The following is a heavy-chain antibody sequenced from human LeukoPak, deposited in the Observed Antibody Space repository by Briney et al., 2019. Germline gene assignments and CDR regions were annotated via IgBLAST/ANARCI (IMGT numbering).Heavy chain of an antibody. Sequence: KSSETLSLTCAVPGYSISSGYYWGWIRQPPGKGLEWIGSIYHSGSTYYNPSLKSRVTISVDTSKDQFSLKLSSATAADTAVYYCARPLDDYVWGSYRFDAFDIWGQGTMVTVSS. CDR1: GYSISSGYY. J-gene: IGHJ3*02. D-gene: IGHD3-16*02. V-gene: IGHV4-38-2*01. CDR2: IYHSGST. CDR3: ARPLDDYVWGSYRFDAFDI.